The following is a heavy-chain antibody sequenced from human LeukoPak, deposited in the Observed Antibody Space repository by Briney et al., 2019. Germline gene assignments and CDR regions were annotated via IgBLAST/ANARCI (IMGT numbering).Heavy chain of an antibody. Sequence: GESLKISCKGSGYSFTSYWIGWVRQMPGKGLEWMGIIYAGDSDTRYSPSFQGQVTISADKSISTAYLQWSSLKASDTAMYYCARRGPNSSVLSGYYMDVWGKGTTVTVSS. CDR2: IYAGDSDT. CDR3: ARRGPNSSVLSGYYMDV. CDR1: GYSFTSYW. D-gene: IGHD6-25*01. J-gene: IGHJ6*03. V-gene: IGHV5-51*01.